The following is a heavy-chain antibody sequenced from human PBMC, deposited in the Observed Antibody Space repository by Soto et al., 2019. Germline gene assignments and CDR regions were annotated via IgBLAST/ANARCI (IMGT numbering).Heavy chain of an antibody. D-gene: IGHD1-26*01. CDR3: ARIGLYSANVMDV. CDR1: GFSLTTSEMS. V-gene: IGHV2-70*18. CDR2: IDWDDDK. Sequence: SGPTLVNPTQTLTLTCTFSGFSLTTSEMSVSWFRQPPGKALEWLALIDWDDDKYYITSLETRLTISRDTSKNQVVLTMTNMDPVDTATYFCARIGLYSANVMDVWGQGTTVTVSS. J-gene: IGHJ6*02.